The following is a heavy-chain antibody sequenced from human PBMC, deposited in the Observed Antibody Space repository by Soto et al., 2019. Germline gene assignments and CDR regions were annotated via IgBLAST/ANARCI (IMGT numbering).Heavy chain of an antibody. V-gene: IGHV3-66*01. CDR2: IYSGGST. J-gene: IGHJ4*02. CDR1: GFTVSSNY. CDR3: ASDHSDY. Sequence: EVQLVEYGGGLVQPGGSLRLSCAASGFTVSSNYMSWVRQAPGKGLEWVSVIYSGGSTYYADSVKGRMTSTRDNSKNTLDFQMNSLRAEDTAVYYCASDHSDYWGQGTLVTVSS.